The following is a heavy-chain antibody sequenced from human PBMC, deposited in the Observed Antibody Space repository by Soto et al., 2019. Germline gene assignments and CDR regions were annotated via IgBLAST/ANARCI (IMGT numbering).Heavy chain of an antibody. D-gene: IGHD3-3*01. J-gene: IGHJ6*02. CDR1: GFTFSSYE. Sequence: PGGSLRLSCAASGFTFSSYEMNWVRQAPGKGLEWVSYISSSGSTIYYADSVKGRFTISRDNAKNSLYLQMNSLRAEGTAVYYCARDRILWSGSRKPYGMDVWGQGTTVTVSS. V-gene: IGHV3-48*03. CDR2: ISSSGSTI. CDR3: ARDRILWSGSRKPYGMDV.